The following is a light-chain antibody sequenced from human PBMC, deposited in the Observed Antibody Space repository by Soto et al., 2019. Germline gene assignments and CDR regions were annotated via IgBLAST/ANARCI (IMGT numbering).Light chain of an antibody. CDR2: EGT. CDR1: SSDVGSYNL. V-gene: IGLV2-23*01. J-gene: IGLJ1*01. CDR3: CSYASRSSYV. Sequence: QSALTQPASVSGSPGQSITISCTGTSSDVGSYNLVSWYQQHPGKAPKLMIYEGTKRPSGVSDRFSGSRSGNTASLTISGLQAEDEADYYCCSYASRSSYVLGTGSKVTVL.